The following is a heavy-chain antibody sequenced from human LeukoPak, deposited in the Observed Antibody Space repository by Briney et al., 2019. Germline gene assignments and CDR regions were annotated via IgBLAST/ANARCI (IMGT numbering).Heavy chain of an antibody. CDR3: ARDSYYYDSSGSHSDY. D-gene: IGHD3-22*01. CDR1: GGTFSSYA. V-gene: IGHV1-69*13. J-gene: IGHJ4*02. CDR2: IIPIFGTA. Sequence: GASVKVSCKASGGTFSSYAISWVRQAPGQGLEWMGGIIPIFGTANYAQKFQGRVTITADESTSTAYMELSSLRSEDTAVYYRARDSYYYDSSGSHSDYWGQGTLVTVSS.